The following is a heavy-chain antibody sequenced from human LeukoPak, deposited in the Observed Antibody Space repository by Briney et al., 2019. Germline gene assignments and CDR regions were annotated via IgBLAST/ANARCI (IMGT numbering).Heavy chain of an antibody. D-gene: IGHD3-10*01. CDR3: ARIERWFGELLGDY. Sequence: ASVKVSCKASGYTFTSYGISWVRQAPGQGLEWMGWTSAYNGNTNYAQKLQGRVTMTTDTSTSTAYMELRSLRSDDTAVYYCARIERWFGELLGDYWGQGTLVTVSS. V-gene: IGHV1-18*04. CDR1: GYTFTSYG. CDR2: TSAYNGNT. J-gene: IGHJ4*02.